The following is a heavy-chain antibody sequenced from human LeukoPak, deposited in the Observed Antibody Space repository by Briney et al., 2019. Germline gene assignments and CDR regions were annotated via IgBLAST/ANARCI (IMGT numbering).Heavy chain of an antibody. CDR1: GFTFSSYG. CDR3: AKVSSYYYYMDV. Sequence: PGGSLRLSCAASGFTFSSYGMHWVRQAPGKGLEWVAVISYDGSNEYYADSVKGRFTISRDNSKNTLYLQMNSLRAEDTAVYYCAKVSSYYYYMDVWGKGTTVTVSS. D-gene: IGHD3-16*02. J-gene: IGHJ6*03. CDR2: ISYDGSNE. V-gene: IGHV3-30*18.